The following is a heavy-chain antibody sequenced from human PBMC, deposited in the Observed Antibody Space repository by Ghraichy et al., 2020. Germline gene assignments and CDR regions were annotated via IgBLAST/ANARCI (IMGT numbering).Heavy chain of an antibody. Sequence: GGSLRLSCAASGFTFSSYAMSWVRQAPGKGLEWVSAISGSGGSTYYADSVKGRFTISRDNSKNTLYLQMNSLRAEDTAVYYCAKIPRKTIFGVVTTPINWFDPWGQGTLVTVSS. CDR2: ISGSGGST. V-gene: IGHV3-23*01. CDR1: GFTFSSYA. D-gene: IGHD3-3*01. J-gene: IGHJ5*02. CDR3: AKIPRKTIFGVVTTPINWFDP.